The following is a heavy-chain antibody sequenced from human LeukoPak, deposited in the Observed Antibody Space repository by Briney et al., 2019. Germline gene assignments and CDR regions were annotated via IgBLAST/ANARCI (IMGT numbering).Heavy chain of an antibody. J-gene: IGHJ4*02. CDR1: GFNVSSNH. CDR2: IYISSNT. Sequence: GGSLRLSCAASGFNVSSNHMSWVRQAPGKGLKWVSLIYISSNTYYADSVKGRFTISRDNSKNTLYLQMNSLRAEDTAVYYCAGGGGVGAKYWGQGTLVTVSS. V-gene: IGHV3-53*01. D-gene: IGHD1-26*01. CDR3: AGGGGVGAKY.